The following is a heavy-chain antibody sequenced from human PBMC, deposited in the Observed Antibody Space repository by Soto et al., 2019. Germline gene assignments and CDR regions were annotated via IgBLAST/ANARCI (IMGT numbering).Heavy chain of an antibody. CDR2: ISGSGGST. V-gene: IGHV3-23*01. J-gene: IGHJ4*02. Sequence: PGGSLRLSCAASGFTFSSYAMSWVRQAPGKGLEWVSAISGSGGSTYYADSVKGRFTISRDNSKNTLYLQMNSLRAEDTAVYYCAKGRGYCSSTSCYDPFGYWGQGTLVTVSS. CDR3: AKGRGYCSSTSCYDPFGY. CDR1: GFTFSSYA. D-gene: IGHD2-2*01.